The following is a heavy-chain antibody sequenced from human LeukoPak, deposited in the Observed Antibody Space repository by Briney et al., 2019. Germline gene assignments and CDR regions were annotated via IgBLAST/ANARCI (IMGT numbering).Heavy chain of an antibody. V-gene: IGHV3-21*01. CDR3: ARVDSLDFDY. J-gene: IGHJ4*02. CDR2: ISSSSSYI. CDR1: GFTFSSYS. Sequence: PGGSLRLSCAASGFTFSSYSMNWVRQAPGKGLEWASSISSSSSYIYYADSVKGRFTISRDNAKNSLYLQMNSLRAEDTAVYYCARVDSLDFDYWGQGTLVTVSS.